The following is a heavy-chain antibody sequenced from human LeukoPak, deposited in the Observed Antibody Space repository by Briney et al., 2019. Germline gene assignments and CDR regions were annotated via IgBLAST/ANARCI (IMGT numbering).Heavy chain of an antibody. D-gene: IGHD1-20*01. CDR2: INSDGSST. CDR1: GFTFSSYW. J-gene: IGHJ4*02. Sequence: QSGGSLRLSCAASGFTFSSYWMHWVRQAPGKGLVWVSRINSDGSSTSYADSVKGRFTISRDNAKNTLYLQMNSLRAEDTAVYYCARGPYNWNHRYYFDYWGQGTLVTVSS. CDR3: ARGPYNWNHRYYFDY. V-gene: IGHV3-74*01.